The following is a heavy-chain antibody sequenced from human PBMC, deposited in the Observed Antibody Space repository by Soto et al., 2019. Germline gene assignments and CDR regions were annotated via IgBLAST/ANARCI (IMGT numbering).Heavy chain of an antibody. J-gene: IGHJ5*02. CDR3: ASHGGITIFGVVIPNWFDP. CDR2: IYYSGST. Sequence: SETLSLTCTVSGGSISSSSYYWGWIRQPPGKGLEWIGSIYYSGSTYYNPSLKSRVTISVDTSKNQFSLKLSSVTAADTAVYYCASHGGITIFGVVIPNWFDPWGQGTLVTVSS. V-gene: IGHV4-39*01. CDR1: GGSISSSSYY. D-gene: IGHD3-3*01.